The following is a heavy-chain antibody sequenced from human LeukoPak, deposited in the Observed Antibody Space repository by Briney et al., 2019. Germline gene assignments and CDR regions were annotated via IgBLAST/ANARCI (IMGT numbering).Heavy chain of an antibody. CDR1: GGSISSYY. Sequence: SETLSLTCTVSGGSISSYYWSWIRQPPGKGLEWIGSIYHSGSTYYNPSLKSRVTISVDTSKNQFSLKLSSVTAADTAVYYCARQPVASSGYYLEYFDYWGQGTLVTVSS. D-gene: IGHD3-22*01. CDR2: IYHSGST. V-gene: IGHV4-59*01. J-gene: IGHJ4*02. CDR3: ARQPVASSGYYLEYFDY.